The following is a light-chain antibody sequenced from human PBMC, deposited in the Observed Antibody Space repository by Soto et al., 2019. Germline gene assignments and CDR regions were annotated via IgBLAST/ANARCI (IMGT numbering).Light chain of an antibody. CDR2: GAS. J-gene: IGKJ1*01. V-gene: IGKV3-20*01. CDR3: QQYGSSPRT. Sequence: EIVLTRSPATLSLSPGEGATLSCRASQSVSSYLAWYQQKPGQAPRLLIYGASSRATGIPDRFSGSGSGTDFTLTISRLEPEDFAVYYCQQYGSSPRTFGQGTKVDI. CDR1: QSVSSY.